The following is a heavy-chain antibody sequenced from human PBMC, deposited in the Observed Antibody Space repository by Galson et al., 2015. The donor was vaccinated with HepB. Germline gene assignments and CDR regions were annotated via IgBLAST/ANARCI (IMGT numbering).Heavy chain of an antibody. J-gene: IGHJ4*02. CDR2: IGGDSGNV. CDR3: ARDASYTSAWSSDY. V-gene: IGHV1-18*04. Sequence: SVKVSCKASGYTFTDYHISWVRQAPGQGLEWMGWIGGDSGNVNYAQKVQGRVTMTADSSTSTAYMELTSLRSEDTAVYYCARDASYTSAWSSDYWGQGTLVTVSS. D-gene: IGHD6-19*01. CDR1: GYTFTDYH.